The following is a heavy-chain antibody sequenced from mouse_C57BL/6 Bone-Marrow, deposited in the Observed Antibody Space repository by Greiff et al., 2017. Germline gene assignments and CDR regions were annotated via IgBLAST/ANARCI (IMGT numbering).Heavy chain of an antibody. J-gene: IGHJ4*01. V-gene: IGHV1-4*01. CDR2: INPSSGYP. CDR3: ARGPYYAMDY. CDR1: GYTFTSYT. Sequence: QVQLQQSGAELARPGASVKMSCKASGYTFTSYTMHWVKQRPGQGLEWIGYINPSSGYPTYNQKFKDKATLTADKSSSTAYMQLSSLTSEDSAVDYCARGPYYAMDYWGQGTSVTVSS.